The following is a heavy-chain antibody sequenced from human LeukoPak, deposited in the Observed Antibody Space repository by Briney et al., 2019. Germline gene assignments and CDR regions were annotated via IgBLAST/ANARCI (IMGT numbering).Heavy chain of an antibody. CDR1: AGSISGYY. J-gene: IGHJ4*02. D-gene: IGHD5-18*01. CDR2: IYTSGST. V-gene: IGHV4-4*07. Sequence: SETLCLTSTADAGSISGYYRKWIRQPAGKGLEWIGRIYTSGSTNYNPCLKSRVPMSVEKSQNQFSLKLFSVTAAATAVYYCARNLSDYNYGYSFDYWGQGTLVTVSS. CDR3: ARNLSDYNYGYSFDY.